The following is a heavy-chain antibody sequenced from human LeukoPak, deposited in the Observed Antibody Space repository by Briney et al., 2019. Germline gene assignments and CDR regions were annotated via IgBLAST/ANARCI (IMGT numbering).Heavy chain of an antibody. Sequence: SVKVSCKASGYTFTSYDINWVRQATGQGLEWMGWMNPNSGNTGYAQKFQGRVTMTRNTSISTAYMELSSLRSEDTAVYYCARGYCSSTSCSNYYYGMDVWGQGTTVTVSS. V-gene: IGHV1-8*01. CDR3: ARGYCSSTSCSNYYYGMDV. CDR2: MNPNSGNT. J-gene: IGHJ6*02. CDR1: GYTFTSYD. D-gene: IGHD2-2*01.